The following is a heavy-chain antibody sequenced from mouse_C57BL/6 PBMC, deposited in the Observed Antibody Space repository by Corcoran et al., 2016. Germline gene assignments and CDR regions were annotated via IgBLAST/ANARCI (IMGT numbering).Heavy chain of an antibody. CDR2: INTYSGVP. CDR1: GYTFTPYG. D-gene: IGHD2-4*01. V-gene: IGHV9-3*01. Sequence: QIQLVQSGPELKKPGETVKISCKASGYTFTPYGISSVKQAPGKGLKWMGWINTYSGVPTYADDSKGRFTFSLETSARTAYLQINNRKNEDTAPYFGARRGDYDGYFDVWGTGTTVTVSA. CDR3: ARRGDYDGYFDV. J-gene: IGHJ1*03.